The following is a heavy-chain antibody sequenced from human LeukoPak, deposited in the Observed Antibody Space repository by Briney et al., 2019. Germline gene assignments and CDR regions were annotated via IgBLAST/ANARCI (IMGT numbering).Heavy chain of an antibody. CDR1: GFTFSSYD. CDR3: ARDARYSSSWHWSFDY. Sequence: GGSLRLSCAASGFTFSSYDMHWVRQATGKGLEWVSAIGTAGDTYYPGSVKGRFTISRENAKNSLYLQMNSLRAGDTAVYYCARDARYSSSWHWSFDYWGQGNLVTVSS. D-gene: IGHD6-13*01. J-gene: IGHJ4*02. V-gene: IGHV3-13*01. CDR2: IGTAGDT.